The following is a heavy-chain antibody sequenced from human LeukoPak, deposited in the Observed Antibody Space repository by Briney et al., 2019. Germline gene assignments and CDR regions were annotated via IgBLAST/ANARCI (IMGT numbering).Heavy chain of an antibody. CDR1: GYTFTGYY. V-gene: IGHV1-2*02. D-gene: IGHD3-9*01. Sequence: ASVKVSCKASGYTFTGYYMHWVRQAPGQGLEWMGWINPNSGGTNYAQKFQGRVTMTRDTSISTAYMELSRLRSDDTAVYYCARYRYFDWLTYNWFDPWGQGTLVTVSS. CDR2: INPNSGGT. J-gene: IGHJ5*02. CDR3: ARYRYFDWLTYNWFDP.